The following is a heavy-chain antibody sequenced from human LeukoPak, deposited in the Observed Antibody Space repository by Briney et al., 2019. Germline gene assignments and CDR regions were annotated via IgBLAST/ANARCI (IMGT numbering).Heavy chain of an antibody. CDR2: ISSSSSTR. CDR3: AELGITMIGGV. V-gene: IGHV3-48*04. D-gene: IGHD3-10*02. CDR1: GFTFSSYS. J-gene: IGHJ6*04. Sequence: SGGSLRLSCAASGFTFSSYSMNWVRQAPGKGLEWVSHISSSSSTRYYADSVKGRFTISRDNAKNSLYLQMNSLRAEDTAVYYCAELGITMIGGVWGKGTTVTISS.